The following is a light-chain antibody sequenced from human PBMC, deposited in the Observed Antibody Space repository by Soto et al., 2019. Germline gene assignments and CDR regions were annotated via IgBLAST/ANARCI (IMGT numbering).Light chain of an antibody. V-gene: IGLV1-40*01. Sequence: QSVLTQPPSVSGAPGQRVTISCTESSSNIGAGYDVHWYQQLPGTAPKLLIYGNSNRPSGVPDRFSGSKSGTSASLAITGLQAEDADDYYCQSYDSSLSGWVFGGGTKLTVL. J-gene: IGLJ3*02. CDR3: QSYDSSLSGWV. CDR2: GNS. CDR1: SSNIGAGYD.